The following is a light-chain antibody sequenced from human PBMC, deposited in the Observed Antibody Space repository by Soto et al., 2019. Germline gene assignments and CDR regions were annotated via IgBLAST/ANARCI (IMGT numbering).Light chain of an antibody. CDR1: SSDVGGYNY. CDR2: EVS. V-gene: IGLV2-14*01. Sequence: QSALTQPASVSGSPGQSITISCTGTSSDVGGYNYVSWYQQHPGKAPKLMIYEVSNRPSGVSNRFSSSKSGNTASLTISGLQAEDEAYYYCSSYTSSSTLLVGGGTKLTVL. J-gene: IGLJ2*01. CDR3: SSYTSSSTLL.